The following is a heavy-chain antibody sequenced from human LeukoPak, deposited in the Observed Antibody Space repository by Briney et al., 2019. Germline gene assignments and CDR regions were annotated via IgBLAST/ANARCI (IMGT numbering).Heavy chain of an antibody. J-gene: IGHJ4*02. CDR2: INHAGST. D-gene: IGHD4-17*01. CDR1: GGSFSGYY. Sequence: SETLSLTCAVYGGSFSGYYWNWIRQPPGKGLEWIGEINHAGSTNYNPSLKSRVTISVDTSKNQFSLKLSSVTAADTAVFFCARDYGDHAFDCWGQGTLVTVSS. V-gene: IGHV4-34*01. CDR3: ARDYGDHAFDC.